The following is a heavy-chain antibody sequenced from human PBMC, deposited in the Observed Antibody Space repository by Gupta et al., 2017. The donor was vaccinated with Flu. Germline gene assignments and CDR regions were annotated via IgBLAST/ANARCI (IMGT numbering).Heavy chain of an antibody. CDR1: GVTFSNYD. Sequence: QVQLVESGGGVVQPGKSLRLSCAASGVTFSNYDMHWVRQAPGKGLEWVAVIWYDGINKYYGDSVRGRFTISRDISNNTLYLQMNSLRAEDTAVYYCARRADDQSPGKYYFDYWGQGTLVTVSS. CDR2: IWYDGINK. J-gene: IGHJ4*02. D-gene: IGHD1-1*01. CDR3: ARRADDQSPGKYYFDY. V-gene: IGHV3-33*01.